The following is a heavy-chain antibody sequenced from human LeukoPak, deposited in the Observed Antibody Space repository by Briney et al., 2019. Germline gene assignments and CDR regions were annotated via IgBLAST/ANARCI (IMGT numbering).Heavy chain of an antibody. CDR3: AKEQASAAVYPAFDY. CDR2: IYSGGTT. CDR1: GFTVSSNY. D-gene: IGHD6-13*01. J-gene: IGHJ4*02. V-gene: IGHV3-53*01. Sequence: GGSLRLSCVASGFTVSSNYMNWVRQAPGKGLEGVSIIYSGGTTYYADSVKGRFTISRDSSKNTLYLQMNSLRAEDTAVYYCAKEQASAAVYPAFDYWGQGILVTVSS.